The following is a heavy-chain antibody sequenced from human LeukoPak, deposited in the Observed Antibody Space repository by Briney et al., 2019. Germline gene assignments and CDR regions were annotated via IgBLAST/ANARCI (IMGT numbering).Heavy chain of an antibody. Sequence: GGSLRLSCAASGNYWMHWVRQAPGKGLVWVSHINSDGSWTSYADSEKGRFTISRDNSKNTLYLQMNSLRAEDTAVYYCAKAGSSGWYQPPYFDYWGQGTLVTVSS. CDR2: INSDGSWT. J-gene: IGHJ4*02. CDR3: AKAGSSGWYQPPYFDY. D-gene: IGHD6-19*01. CDR1: GNYW. V-gene: IGHV3-74*01.